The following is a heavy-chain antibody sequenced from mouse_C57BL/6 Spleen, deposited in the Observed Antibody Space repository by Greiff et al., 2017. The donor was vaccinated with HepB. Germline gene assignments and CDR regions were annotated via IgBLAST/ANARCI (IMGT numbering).Heavy chain of an antibody. Sequence: VQLQQPGAELVMPGASVKLSCKASGYTFPSYWMHWVKQRPGQGLEWVGEIGPSDSYTNYNQNFKGKSTLTVDKSSSTAYMQLSSLTSEDSAVYYCARKTTVDWYFDVWGTGTTVTVSS. CDR1: GYTFPSYW. CDR2: IGPSDSYT. D-gene: IGHD1-1*01. J-gene: IGHJ1*03. CDR3: ARKTTVDWYFDV. V-gene: IGHV1-69*01.